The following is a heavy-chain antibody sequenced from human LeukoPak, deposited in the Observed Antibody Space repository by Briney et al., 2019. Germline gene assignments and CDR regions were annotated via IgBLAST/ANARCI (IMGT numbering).Heavy chain of an antibody. CDR3: AAKLPGGAYYFDF. CDR2: ISDTGRYI. D-gene: IGHD2-21*01. V-gene: IGHV3-23*01. CDR1: EFTFSNYD. Sequence: GGSLRLSCVGSEFTFSNYDMTWVRQAPGKRLECVSSISDTGRYIFSADSMRGRFSISRDNSANTLYLQMYTLRIEDTATYFCAAKLPGGAYYFDFWGQGNLVTVS. J-gene: IGHJ4*02.